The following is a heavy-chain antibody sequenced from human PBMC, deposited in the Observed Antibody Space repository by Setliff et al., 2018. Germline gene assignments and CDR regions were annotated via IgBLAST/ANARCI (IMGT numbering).Heavy chain of an antibody. CDR2: VSFSGSA. D-gene: IGHD2-21*01. J-gene: IGHJ4*02. CDR3: ARDPGFHSGTWSLDS. V-gene: IGHV4-39*02. CDR1: DDSIRSSRYY. Sequence: PSETLSLTCTVSDDSIRSSRYYWGWIRQPPGKGLEWVGSVSFSGSAYFSPSLKSRVAISLDTSTNVFSLKLSSLIAADTAVYYCARDPGFHSGTWSLDSWGQGRLVTVSS.